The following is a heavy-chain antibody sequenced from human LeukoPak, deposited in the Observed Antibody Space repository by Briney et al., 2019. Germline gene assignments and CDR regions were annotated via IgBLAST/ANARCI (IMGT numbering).Heavy chain of an antibody. Sequence: PSETLSLTCTVSGGSISSSSHYWGWIRQPPGKGLEWIGSIYYSGSTYYNPSLKSRVTISVDTSKNQFSLKLSSMTAADTAVYYCAGHCSSTACPFDYWGQGTLVTVSS. J-gene: IGHJ4*02. D-gene: IGHD2-2*01. CDR1: GGSISSSSHY. CDR3: AGHCSSTACPFDY. V-gene: IGHV4-39*01. CDR2: IYYSGST.